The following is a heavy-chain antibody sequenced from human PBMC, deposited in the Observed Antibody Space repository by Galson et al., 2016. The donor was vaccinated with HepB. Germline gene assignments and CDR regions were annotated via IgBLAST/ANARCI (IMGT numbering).Heavy chain of an antibody. CDR1: GGSISSGGYY. V-gene: IGHV4-31*03. J-gene: IGHJ6*04. CDR2: IYYSGST. D-gene: IGHD2/OR15-2a*01. Sequence: TLSLTCTVSGGSISSGGYYWSWIRQHPGKGLEWIGYIYYSGSTYYNPSLKSRVTISVDTSKNQFSLELSSVTAADTAVYYCANSRNYYYGMDVWGKGTTVTVSS. CDR3: ANSRNYYYGMDV.